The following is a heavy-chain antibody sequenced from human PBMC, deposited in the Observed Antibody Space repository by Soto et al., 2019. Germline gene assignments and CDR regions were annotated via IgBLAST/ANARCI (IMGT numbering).Heavy chain of an antibody. D-gene: IGHD3-3*01. Sequence: ASVKVSCKTSGYTFTSYGISWVRQAPGQGLEWMGWISTYNGNTNYAQKFQGRATMTTDASTTTAYMELRSLKSDDTAVYYCARLLFLEWFDDYWGQGTLVTVSS. CDR2: ISTYNGNT. CDR3: ARLLFLEWFDDY. J-gene: IGHJ4*02. V-gene: IGHV1-18*04. CDR1: GYTFTSYG.